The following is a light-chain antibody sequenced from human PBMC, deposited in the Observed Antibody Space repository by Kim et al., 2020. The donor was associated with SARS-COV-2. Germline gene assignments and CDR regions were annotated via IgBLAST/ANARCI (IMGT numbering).Light chain of an antibody. CDR3: SSYAGTFYF. J-gene: IGLJ1*01. CDR2: DVN. Sequence: QSAMTQPRSVSGSPGQSVTISCTGSSSDVGAYDFVSWYQQHPGRAPKLLIYDVNKRASGVPDRFSGSKSGNTASLTVSGLQVEDEADYHCSSYAGTFYFFGIATKVTVL. V-gene: IGLV2-11*01. CDR1: SSDVGAYDF.